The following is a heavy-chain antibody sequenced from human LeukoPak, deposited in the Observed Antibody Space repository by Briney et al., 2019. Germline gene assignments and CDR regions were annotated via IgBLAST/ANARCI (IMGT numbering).Heavy chain of an antibody. CDR2: ISSSGSSI. J-gene: IGHJ4*02. Sequence: GGSLRLSCAASGFTFSSYEMNWVRQAPGRGLEWVSYISSSGSSIYYVDSVKGRFVISRDNAKNSLFLQMNSLRAEDTAVYYCARRGYYDTSGYLFDDWGQGTLVTVSS. D-gene: IGHD3-22*01. CDR1: GFTFSSYE. V-gene: IGHV3-48*03. CDR3: ARRGYYDTSGYLFDD.